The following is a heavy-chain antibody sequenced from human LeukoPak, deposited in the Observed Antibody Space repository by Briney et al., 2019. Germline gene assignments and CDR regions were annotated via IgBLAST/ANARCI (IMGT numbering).Heavy chain of an antibody. CDR2: IYKSGTT. D-gene: IGHD2/OR15-2a*01. Sequence: SETLSPTCTVSGESINPYYWNWIRQSAGKGLEWIGHIYKSGTTNFNPSLTSRVTMSLDTSRNQFSLKLRSVTAADTAVYFCARSFLDYMDVWGKGTTVTVSS. J-gene: IGHJ6*03. V-gene: IGHV4-4*07. CDR3: ARSFLDYMDV. CDR1: GESINPYY.